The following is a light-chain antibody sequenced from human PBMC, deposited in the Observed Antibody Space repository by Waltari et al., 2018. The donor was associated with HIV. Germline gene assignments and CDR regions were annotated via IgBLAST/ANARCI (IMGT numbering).Light chain of an antibody. Sequence: DIVMTQSPLSLPVTPGEPASISCRSSQSLLNSKGVNYLDWDLQKPGKSPQLLIYFGSNRASGVPDRFSGSGSGTDFTLKISRVEAEDVGVYYCMQALQTPLITFGQGTRLEIK. CDR2: FGS. J-gene: IGKJ5*01. CDR3: MQALQTPLIT. V-gene: IGKV2-28*01. CDR1: QSLLNSKGVNY.